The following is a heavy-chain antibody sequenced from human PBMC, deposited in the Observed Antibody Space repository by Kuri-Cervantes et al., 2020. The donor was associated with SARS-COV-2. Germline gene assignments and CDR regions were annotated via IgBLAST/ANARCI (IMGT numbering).Heavy chain of an antibody. CDR1: GFTFSSYA. D-gene: IGHD2-15*01. V-gene: IGHV3-30-3*01. CDR3: ARPQGYCSGGSCPDAFDI. J-gene: IGHJ3*02. Sequence: GGSLRLSCAASGFTFSSYAMHWVRQAPGKGLEWVAVISYDGSNKYYADSVKGRFTISRDNSKNTLYLQINSLRAEDTAVYYCARPQGYCSGGSCPDAFDIWGQGTMVTVSS. CDR2: ISYDGSNK.